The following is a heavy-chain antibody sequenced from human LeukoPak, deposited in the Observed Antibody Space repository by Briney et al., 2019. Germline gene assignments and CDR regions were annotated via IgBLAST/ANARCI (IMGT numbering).Heavy chain of an antibody. J-gene: IGHJ3*02. CDR2: LYYSGST. CDR1: GGSISSSTYC. CDR3: ARPLSGSSSWHGDAFDI. D-gene: IGHD6-13*01. Sequence: SETLSLTCTVSGGSISSSTYCWGWIRQPPGKGLEWIGSLYYSGSTYNNPSLKSRVTISVDTSKNQFSLKLSSVTAADTAVYYCARPLSGSSSWHGDAFDIWGQGTMVTVSS. V-gene: IGHV4-39*01.